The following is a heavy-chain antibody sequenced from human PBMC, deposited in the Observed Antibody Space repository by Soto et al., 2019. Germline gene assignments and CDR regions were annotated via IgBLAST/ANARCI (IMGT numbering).Heavy chain of an antibody. J-gene: IGHJ4*02. D-gene: IGHD3-3*01. V-gene: IGHV3-23*01. CDR3: AKADCGGIGCRRHDC. CDR2: VSDSGGST. Sequence: GGSLRLSCAASGFTFSNYDLTWVRQAPGKGLEWVADVSDSGGSTNYVDSVRGRFTISRDNFKSTLYLDLNSLRVEDTAGYFCAKADCGGIGCRRHDCWGQGTLVIVSS. CDR1: GFTFSNYD.